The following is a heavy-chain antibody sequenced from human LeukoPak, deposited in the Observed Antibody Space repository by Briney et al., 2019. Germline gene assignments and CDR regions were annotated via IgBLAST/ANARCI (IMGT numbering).Heavy chain of an antibody. CDR1: GYTFTGYY. CDR2: INPNSGGT. Sequence: ASVKVSCKASGYTFTGYYMHWVRQAPGQGLEWMGWINPNSGGTNYAQKFQGRVTMTRDTSISTAYMELSRLRSDDTAVYYCARILDSGRYYGYYFDYWGQGTLVTVSS. D-gene: IGHD1-26*01. V-gene: IGHV1-2*02. J-gene: IGHJ4*02. CDR3: ARILDSGRYYGYYFDY.